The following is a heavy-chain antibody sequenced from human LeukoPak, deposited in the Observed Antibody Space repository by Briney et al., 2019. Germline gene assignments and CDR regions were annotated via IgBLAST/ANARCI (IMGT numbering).Heavy chain of an antibody. CDR3: ARSVGATILLYY. CDR1: GSTFSSYS. CDR2: ISSSSSYI. D-gene: IGHD5-12*01. V-gene: IGHV3-21*01. Sequence: GGSLRLSCAASGSTFSSYSMNWVRQAPGKGLEWVSSISSSSSYIYYADSVKGRFTISRDNAKNSLYLQMNSLRAEDTAVYYCARSVGATILLYYWGQGTLVTVSS. J-gene: IGHJ4*02.